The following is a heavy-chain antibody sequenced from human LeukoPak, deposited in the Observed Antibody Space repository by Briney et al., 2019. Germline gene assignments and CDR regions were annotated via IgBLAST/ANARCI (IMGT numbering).Heavy chain of an antibody. V-gene: IGHV1-18*01. Sequence: ASVKVSCKASGYTLTSYGISWVRQAPGQGLEWMGWISAYNGNTNYAQKLQGRVTMTTDTSTSTAYMELRSLRSDDTAVYYCARDLPTYYDSSGYHDENLFDYWGQGTLVTVSS. J-gene: IGHJ4*02. CDR2: ISAYNGNT. D-gene: IGHD3-22*01. CDR3: ARDLPTYYDSSGYHDENLFDY. CDR1: GYTLTSYG.